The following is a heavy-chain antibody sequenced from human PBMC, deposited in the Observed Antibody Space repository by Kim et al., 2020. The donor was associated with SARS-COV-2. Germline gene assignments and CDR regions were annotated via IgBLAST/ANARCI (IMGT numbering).Heavy chain of an antibody. CDR1: GGTFSSYA. V-gene: IGHV1-69*13. Sequence: SVKVSCKASGGTFSSYAISWVRQAPGQGLEWMGGIIPIFGTANYAQKFQGRVTITADESTSTAYMELSSLRSEDTAVYYCARGSRYYYDSSAPRGWFDPWGQGTLVTVSS. J-gene: IGHJ5*02. D-gene: IGHD3-22*01. CDR2: IIPIFGTA. CDR3: ARGSRYYYDSSAPRGWFDP.